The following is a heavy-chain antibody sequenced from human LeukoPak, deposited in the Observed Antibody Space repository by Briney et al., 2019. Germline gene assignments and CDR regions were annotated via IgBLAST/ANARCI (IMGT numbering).Heavy chain of an antibody. V-gene: IGHV4-4*07. CDR3: ARDAGNYRSGGLDY. CDR1: GDSIITYY. CDR2: IYSTGST. J-gene: IGHJ4*02. D-gene: IGHD3-10*01. Sequence: PSETLSLTCRVSGDSIITYYWSWIRQPAGEGLEWIGRIYSTGSTNYNPSLKSRVTMSVDTSKNQFSLKLSSVTAADTAVYYCARDAGNYRSGGLDYWGQGTLVTVSS.